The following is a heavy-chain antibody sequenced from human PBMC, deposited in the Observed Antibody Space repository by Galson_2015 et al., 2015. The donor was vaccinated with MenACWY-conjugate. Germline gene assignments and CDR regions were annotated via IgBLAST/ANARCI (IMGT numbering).Heavy chain of an antibody. CDR2: IKPDGTSTT. J-gene: IGHJ4*02. Sequence: SLRLSCAASGFTFSSSWMHWVRQAPGKGLVWVSRIKPDGTSTTDYAAPVKGRFAISRDDSKDTLYLQMNSLKTEDTAVYYCATDLKWDLRVDYWGRGTLVTVSS. D-gene: IGHD1-26*01. CDR3: ATDLKWDLRVDY. V-gene: IGHV3-15*07. CDR1: GFTFSSSW.